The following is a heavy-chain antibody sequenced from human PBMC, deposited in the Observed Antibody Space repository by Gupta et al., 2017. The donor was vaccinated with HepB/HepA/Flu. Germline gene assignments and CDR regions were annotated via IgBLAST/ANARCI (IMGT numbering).Heavy chain of an antibody. Sequence: QVQLVQSGAEVKKPGSSVKVSCKASGGTFRRYAISWVRQAPGQGLEWMGGIIPIFGTANYAQKFQGRVTITADESTSTAYMELSSLRSEDTAVYYCARGNQPIVPAAMWDYWGQGTLVTVSS. J-gene: IGHJ4*02. CDR1: GGTFRRYA. V-gene: IGHV1-69*01. CDR2: IIPIFGTA. D-gene: IGHD2-2*01. CDR3: ARGNQPIVPAAMWDY.